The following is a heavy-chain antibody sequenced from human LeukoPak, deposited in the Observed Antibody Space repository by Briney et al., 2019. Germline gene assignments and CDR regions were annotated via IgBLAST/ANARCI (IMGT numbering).Heavy chain of an antibody. CDR3: ARDPLQWLVSTYYYGMDV. CDR1: GFTFSSYG. J-gene: IGHJ6*02. Sequence: PGGSLRLSCAASGFTFSSYGMHWVRQAPGKGLEWVAVIWHDGSNKYYADSVKGRFTISRDNSKNTLYLQMNSLRAEDTAVYYCARDPLQWLVSTYYYGMDVWGQGTTVTVSS. D-gene: IGHD6-19*01. V-gene: IGHV3-33*08. CDR2: IWHDGSNK.